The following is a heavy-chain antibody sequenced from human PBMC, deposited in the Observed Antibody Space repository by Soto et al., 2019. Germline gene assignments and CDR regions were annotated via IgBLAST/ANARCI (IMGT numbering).Heavy chain of an antibody. Sequence: QVQLVQSGAEVKKPGASVKISCKASGYTFTSYGISWVRQAPGQGLEWMGWISAYNGNTNYAQKLQGRVTMTTDTSTSTAYIELRSLRSDDTAVYFCARDNYGVNCDYWGQGTLGTVSS. CDR1: GYTFTSYG. V-gene: IGHV1-18*01. CDR3: ARDNYGVNCDY. CDR2: ISAYNGNT. J-gene: IGHJ4*02. D-gene: IGHD4-17*01.